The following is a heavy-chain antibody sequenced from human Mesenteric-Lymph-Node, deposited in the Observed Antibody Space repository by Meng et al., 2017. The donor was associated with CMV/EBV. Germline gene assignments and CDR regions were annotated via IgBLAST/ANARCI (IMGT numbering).Heavy chain of an antibody. CDR2: IQYDGSGK. CDR3: ARTRELWNGGNYFEY. CDR1: GFTFSSYS. J-gene: IGHJ4*02. Sequence: GGSLRLSCAASGFTFSSYSLHWVRQTPGKGLEWVAFIQYDGSGKYYADSVKGRFTISRDNSKNTLSLQMNSLGAEDTAVYYCARTRELWNGGNYFEYWGQGTLVTVSS. D-gene: IGHD3-10*01. V-gene: IGHV3-30*02.